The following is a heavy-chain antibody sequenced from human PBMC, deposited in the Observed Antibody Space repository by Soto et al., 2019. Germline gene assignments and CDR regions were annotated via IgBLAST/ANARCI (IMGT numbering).Heavy chain of an antibody. Sequence: QVQLVESGGGVVQPGRSLRLSCAASGFTFSSYGMHWVRQAPGKGLEWVAVISYDGSNKYYADSVKGRFTISRDNSKNTLYLQMNSLRAEDTAVYYCATYDFWSGYQPDNYYYYGMDVW. CDR1: GFTFSSYG. V-gene: IGHV3-30*03. J-gene: IGHJ6*01. CDR3: ATYDFWSGYQPDNYYYYGMDV. CDR2: ISYDGSNK. D-gene: IGHD3-3*01.